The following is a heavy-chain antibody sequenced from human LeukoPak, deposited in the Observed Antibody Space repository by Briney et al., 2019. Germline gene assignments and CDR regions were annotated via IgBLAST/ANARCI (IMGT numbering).Heavy chain of an antibody. J-gene: IGHJ6*02. CDR2: ITDSGDGT. CDR3: ARDGPNYYYYGMDV. V-gene: IGHV3-23*01. CDR1: GFTFSSSA. Sequence: QAGGSLRLSCAASGFTFSSSAMSWVRQAPGKGLEWVSSITDSGDGTYYADSVKGRFTISRDNSKNTLYLQMNSLRAEDTAVYYCARDGPNYYYYGMDVWGQGTTVTVSS.